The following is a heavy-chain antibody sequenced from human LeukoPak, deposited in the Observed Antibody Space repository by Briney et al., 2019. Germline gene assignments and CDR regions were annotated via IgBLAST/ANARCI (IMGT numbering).Heavy chain of an antibody. CDR3: ARERPILWFGEGIGFDY. V-gene: IGHV1-2*02. Sequence: ASVKVSCKASGYTFTGYYMHWVRQAPGQGLEWMGWINPNSGGTNYAQKFQGRVTMTRDTSISTAYMELSRLRSDDTAVYYCARERPILWFGEGIGFDYWGQGTLVTVSS. D-gene: IGHD3-10*01. J-gene: IGHJ4*02. CDR1: GYTFTGYY. CDR2: INPNSGGT.